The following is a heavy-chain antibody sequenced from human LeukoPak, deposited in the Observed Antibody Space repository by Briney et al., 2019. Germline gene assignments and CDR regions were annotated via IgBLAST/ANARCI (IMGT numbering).Heavy chain of an antibody. CDR1: GGSISSSSSY. D-gene: IGHD3-10*01. J-gene: IGHJ4*02. CDR2: IYYSGST. CDR3: AKGIVRDYFDY. V-gene: IGHV4-39*01. Sequence: SETLSLTCTVSGGSISSSSSYWGWIRQPPGKGLEWIGSIYYSGSTYYNPSLKSRVTISVDTSKNQFSLKLSSVTAADTAVYYCAKGIVRDYFDYWGQGTLVTVSS.